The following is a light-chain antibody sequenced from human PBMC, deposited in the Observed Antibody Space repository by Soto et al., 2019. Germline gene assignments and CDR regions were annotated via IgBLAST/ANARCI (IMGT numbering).Light chain of an antibody. V-gene: IGLV2-14*01. CDR1: RSDIGDSNF. J-gene: IGLJ1*01. CDR3: VSFRSGTILV. CDR2: EVN. Sequence: QSVLTQPASVSGSPGQSVTISCTGPRSDIGDSNFISWYQHSPGKAPRLLIYEVNNRPSGVSKRFSGSKAGNTASLTISGLLDDDEADYCCVSFRSGTILVLGSGTKVTVL.